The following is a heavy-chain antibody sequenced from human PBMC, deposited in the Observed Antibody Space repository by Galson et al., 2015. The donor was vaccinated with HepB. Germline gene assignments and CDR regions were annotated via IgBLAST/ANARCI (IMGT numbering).Heavy chain of an antibody. V-gene: IGHV3-48*02. CDR2: ISISSTTI. Sequence: SLRLSCAASGLTFSRFAMNWVRQAPGKGLEWVPYISISSTTIYYADSVKGRFTISRDNAKNLVFLQMNSLRDEDTALYYCVKNGDMVATIFAYWGQGALVTVSS. D-gene: IGHD5-12*01. CDR1: GLTFSRFA. J-gene: IGHJ4*02. CDR3: VKNGDMVATIFAY.